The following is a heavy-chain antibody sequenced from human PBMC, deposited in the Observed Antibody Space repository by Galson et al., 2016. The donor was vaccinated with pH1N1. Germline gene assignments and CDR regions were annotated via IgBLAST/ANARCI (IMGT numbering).Heavy chain of an antibody. CDR2: TSYSGST. D-gene: IGHD1-26*01. J-gene: IGHJ3*01. CDR1: GGSISRHY. CDR3: AGEPVLGALPPHAFDV. Sequence: ATLSLTCSVSGGSISRHYCSWIRQPPGKGLEWIAFTSYSGSTNYNPSLKSRVTISVDTSKNQFPLKLSSVTAADPAVYYCAGEPVLGALPPHAFDVWGQGTMVTVSS. V-gene: IGHV4-59*11.